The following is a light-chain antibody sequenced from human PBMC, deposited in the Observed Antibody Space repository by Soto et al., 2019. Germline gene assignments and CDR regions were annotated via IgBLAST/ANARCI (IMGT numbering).Light chain of an antibody. CDR1: QSVYSSY. Sequence: EIVLTQSPGTLSLSLGDSATLSCRASQSVYSSYLAWYQQKPGQPPRLLISGASSRATGIPDRFSGSGSGTDFTLTISRLEPEDFALYYCQQYGNSPPLTFGGGTKVEIK. V-gene: IGKV3-20*01. CDR3: QQYGNSPPLT. J-gene: IGKJ4*01. CDR2: GAS.